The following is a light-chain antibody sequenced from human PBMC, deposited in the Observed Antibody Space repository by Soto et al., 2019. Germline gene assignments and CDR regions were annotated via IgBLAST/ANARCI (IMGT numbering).Light chain of an antibody. V-gene: IGLV2-14*03. Sequence: QSALPQPASVSGSPGQSITISCTGTSSDVGGYKYVSWYQQHPGKAPKLLIYDVDNRPSGVSNRFSGSKSGNTASLTISGLQAEDEADYYCSSYTSSISYVFGTGTKVTVL. J-gene: IGLJ1*01. CDR2: DVD. CDR3: SSYTSSISYV. CDR1: SSDVGGYKY.